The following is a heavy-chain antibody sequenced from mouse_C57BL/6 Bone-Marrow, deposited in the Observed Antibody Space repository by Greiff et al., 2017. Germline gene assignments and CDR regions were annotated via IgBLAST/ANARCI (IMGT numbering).Heavy chain of an antibody. V-gene: IGHV1-72*01. CDR3: ARLRYPSYWYFDV. J-gene: IGHJ1*03. Sequence: QVHVKQPGAELVKPGASVKLSCKASGYTFTSYWMHWVKQRPGRGLEWIGRIDPNSGGTKYNEKFKSKATLTVVKPSSTAYMQLSSLTSEDSAVYYCARLRYPSYWYFDVWGTGTTVTVSS. D-gene: IGHD1-1*01. CDR1: GYTFTSYW. CDR2: IDPNSGGT.